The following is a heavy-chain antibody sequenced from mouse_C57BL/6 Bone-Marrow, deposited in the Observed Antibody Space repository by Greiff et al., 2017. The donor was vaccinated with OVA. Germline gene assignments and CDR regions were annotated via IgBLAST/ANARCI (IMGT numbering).Heavy chain of an antibody. CDR1: GYTFTDYY. CDR2: INPNNGGT. V-gene: IGHV1-26*01. Sequence: EVQLQQSGPELVKPGASVKISCKASGYTFTDYYMNWVKQSHGKSLEWIGDINPNNGGTSYNQKFKGKATLTVDKSSSTAYMELRSLTSEDSAVYYCARGAVVAPFDYWGQGTTLTVSS. J-gene: IGHJ2*01. D-gene: IGHD1-1*01. CDR3: ARGAVVAPFDY.